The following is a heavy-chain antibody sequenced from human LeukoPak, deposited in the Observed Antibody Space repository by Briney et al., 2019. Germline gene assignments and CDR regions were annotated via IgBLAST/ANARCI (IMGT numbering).Heavy chain of an antibody. CDR3: ARHGHLVWFGELFSY. CDR1: GESINSFY. CDR2: IYSSGST. Sequence: SETLSLTCTVSGESINSFYWSWIRQPAGKGLEWIGRIYSSGSTNYSPSLKSRVTMSVDTSKNQFSLKLSSVTAADTAVYYCARHGHLVWFGELFSYWGQGTLVTVSS. J-gene: IGHJ4*02. D-gene: IGHD3-10*01. V-gene: IGHV4-4*07.